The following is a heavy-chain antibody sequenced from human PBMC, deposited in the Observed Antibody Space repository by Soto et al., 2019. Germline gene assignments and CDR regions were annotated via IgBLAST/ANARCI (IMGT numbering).Heavy chain of an antibody. CDR2: INHSGST. J-gene: IGHJ6*03. V-gene: IGHV4-34*01. Sequence: PSETLSLTCAVYGGSFSGYYWSWIRQPPGKGLEWIGEINHSGSTNYNPSLKSRVTISVDTSKNQFSLKLSSVTAADTAVYYCARGSGYRISQRARNYYYYMDVWGKGTTVTVSS. CDR1: GGSFSGYY. D-gene: IGHD5-18*01. CDR3: ARGSGYRISQRARNYYYYMDV.